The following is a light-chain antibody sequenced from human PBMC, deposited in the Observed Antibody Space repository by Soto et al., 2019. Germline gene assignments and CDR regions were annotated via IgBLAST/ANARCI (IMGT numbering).Light chain of an antibody. CDR1: SSDVGGYNY. Sequence: QSALTQPRSVSGSPGQSVTISCTGTSSDVGGYNYVSWYQQHPGKAPKLMIYDVSKRPSGVPDRFSGSKSGNTASLTISGRQAEDEDDYYCCSYAGSYTFLFGGGTKLTVL. CDR3: CSYAGSYTFL. J-gene: IGLJ2*01. V-gene: IGLV2-11*01. CDR2: DVS.